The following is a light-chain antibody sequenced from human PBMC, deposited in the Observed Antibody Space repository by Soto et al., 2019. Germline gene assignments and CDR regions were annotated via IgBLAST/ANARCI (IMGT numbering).Light chain of an antibody. V-gene: IGKV3-20*01. J-gene: IGKJ1*01. CDR2: GAS. Sequence: EIVLKQSPATLSLSPGEGATLSCRASQSVSSIYLSWYQQKPGQAPRLLIYGASSRATGIPDRFSGSGSGTDFTLTISRLEPEDFAVYYCQQYGSSQTFGQGTKVDIK. CDR1: QSVSSIY. CDR3: QQYGSSQT.